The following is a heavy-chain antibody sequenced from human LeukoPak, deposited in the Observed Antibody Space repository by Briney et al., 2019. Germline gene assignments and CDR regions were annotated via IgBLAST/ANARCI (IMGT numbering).Heavy chain of an antibody. CDR2: IRFDGTNK. D-gene: IGHD2-15*01. CDR1: GFTFSSYG. CDR3: AKAPVTTCSGAYCYPFDY. J-gene: IGHJ4*02. Sequence: GGSLRLSCAASGFTFSSYGMHWVRQAPGKGLEWVSFIRFDGTNKYYADSVKGRFTISRDSSKNTLYLQMNSLRAEDAAVYYCAKAPVTTCSGAYCYPFDYWGQGTLVTVSS. V-gene: IGHV3-30*02.